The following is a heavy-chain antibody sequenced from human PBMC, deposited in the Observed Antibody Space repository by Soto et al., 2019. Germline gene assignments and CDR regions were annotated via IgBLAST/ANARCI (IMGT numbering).Heavy chain of an antibody. CDR1: GGSFSGYY. CDR3: ARKAVAAPFDY. Sequence: ASETLSLTCAVYGGSFSGYYWSWIRQPPGKGLEWIGEINHSGSTNYNPSLKSRVTISVDTSKNQFSLKLSSVTAADTAVYYCARKAVAAPFDYWGQGTLVTVSS. D-gene: IGHD6-19*01. J-gene: IGHJ4*02. CDR2: INHSGST. V-gene: IGHV4-34*01.